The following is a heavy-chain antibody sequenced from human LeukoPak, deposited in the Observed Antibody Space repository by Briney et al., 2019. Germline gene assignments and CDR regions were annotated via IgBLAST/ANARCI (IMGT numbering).Heavy chain of an antibody. D-gene: IGHD5-18*01. CDR2: ISYDGSNK. Sequence: GGSLRLSCAASGFTFSSYGMHWVRQAPGKGLEWVAVISYDGSNKYYADSVKGRFTISRDNSKNTLYLQMNSLRAEDTAVYYCAREGPTWIQLWLRSYYYYMDVWGKGTTVTISS. V-gene: IGHV3-30*03. CDR3: AREGPTWIQLWLRSYYYYMDV. CDR1: GFTFSSYG. J-gene: IGHJ6*03.